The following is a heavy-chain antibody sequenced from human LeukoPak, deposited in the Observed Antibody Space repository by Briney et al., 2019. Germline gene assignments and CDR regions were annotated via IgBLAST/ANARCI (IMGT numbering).Heavy chain of an antibody. CDR3: ARETEYSSSWYDS. Sequence: GGSLRLSCAASGFTFSSYAMHWVRQAPGKGLEWVAVISYDGSNKYYADSVKGRFTISRDNSKNTLYLQMNSLRAEDTAVYYCARETEYSSSWYDSWGQGTLVTVSS. CDR1: GFTFSSYA. D-gene: IGHD2-2*01. CDR2: ISYDGSNK. V-gene: IGHV3-30*04. J-gene: IGHJ5*01.